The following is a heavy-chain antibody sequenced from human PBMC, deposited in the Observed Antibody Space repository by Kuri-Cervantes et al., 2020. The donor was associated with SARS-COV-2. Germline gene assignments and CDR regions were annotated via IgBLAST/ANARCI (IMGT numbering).Heavy chain of an antibody. Sequence: SETLSLTCYVCVGTFSHTTGSWIRQPPGKGLEWIGEIIHGGCTNYNASLNSRVTISLDTSKNQFSLKLSSVTAANTAVYYCARVDGYTLGFDYWGQGTLVTVSS. CDR2: IIHGGCT. CDR3: ARVDGYTLGFDY. J-gene: IGHJ4*02. D-gene: IGHD5-24*01. CDR1: VGTFSHTT. V-gene: IGHV4-34*12.